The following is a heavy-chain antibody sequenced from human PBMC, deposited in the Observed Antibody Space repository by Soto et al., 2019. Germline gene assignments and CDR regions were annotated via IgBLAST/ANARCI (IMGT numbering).Heavy chain of an antibody. D-gene: IGHD2-2*01. J-gene: IGHJ6*02. CDR3: AKDSEDIVVVPAVSVLGYYYYGMDV. CDR1: GFTFSSYA. CDR2: ISGSGGST. V-gene: IGHV3-23*01. Sequence: PGGSQRLSCAASGFTFSSYAMSWVRQAPGKGLEWVSAISGSGGSTYYADSVKGRFTISRDNSKNTLYLQMNSLRAEDTAVYYCAKDSEDIVVVPAVSVLGYYYYGMDVWGQGTTVSVSS.